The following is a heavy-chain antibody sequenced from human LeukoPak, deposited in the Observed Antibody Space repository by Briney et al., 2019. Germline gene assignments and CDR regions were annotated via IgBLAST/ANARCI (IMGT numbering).Heavy chain of an antibody. Sequence: SETLSLTCTVSGGSINNYFWTWMRQPPGKGLEWIGQIYYSGSTNYNPSLKSRVTISVDTSKNQFSLKVSSVSAADTAVYYCARAQYSGSGLDYWGQGTLVTVSS. CDR1: GGSINNYF. D-gene: IGHD1-26*01. CDR3: ARAQYSGSGLDY. J-gene: IGHJ4*02. V-gene: IGHV4-59*12. CDR2: IYYSGST.